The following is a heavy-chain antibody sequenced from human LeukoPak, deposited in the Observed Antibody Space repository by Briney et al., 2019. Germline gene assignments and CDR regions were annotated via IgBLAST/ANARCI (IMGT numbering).Heavy chain of an antibody. Sequence: SETLSLTCSFSGDSISTYYWSWIRQSPGKGLEWIGHINSSGNTDYKSSLKSRVAISVDTSKSQFSLRLSSVTATDTAVYYCARLRWQLVGPYFDYWGQGILVTVSS. CDR1: GDSISTYY. CDR3: ARLRWQLVGPYFDY. D-gene: IGHD1-26*01. V-gene: IGHV4-59*01. J-gene: IGHJ4*02. CDR2: INSSGNT.